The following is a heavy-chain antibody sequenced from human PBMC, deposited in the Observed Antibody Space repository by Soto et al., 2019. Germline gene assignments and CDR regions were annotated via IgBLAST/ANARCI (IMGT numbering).Heavy chain of an antibody. D-gene: IGHD5-12*01. CDR2: IYYSGST. J-gene: IGHJ6*02. CDR1: GGSISSSSYY. CDR3: AFIVANYGMDV. Sequence: PSETLSLTCTVSGGSISSSSYYWGWIRQPPGKGLEWIGSIYYSGSTYYNPSLKSRVTISVDTSKNQFSLKLSSVTAADTAVYYCAFIVANYGMDVWGQGTTVTVSS. V-gene: IGHV4-39*01.